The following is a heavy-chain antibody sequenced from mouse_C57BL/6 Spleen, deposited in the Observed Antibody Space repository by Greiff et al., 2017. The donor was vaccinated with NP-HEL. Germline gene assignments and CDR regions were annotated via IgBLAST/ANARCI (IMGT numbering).Heavy chain of an antibody. CDR1: GYTFTDYY. CDR2: INPNNGGT. J-gene: IGHJ2*01. CDR3: ARMGTTVVAPFDY. V-gene: IGHV1-26*01. Sequence: EVQLQQSGPELVKPGASVKISCKASGYTFTDYYMNWVKQSPGKSLEWIGDINPNNGGTSYNQKFKGKATLTVDKSSSTAYMELRSLTSEDSAVYYCARMGTTVVAPFDYWGQGTTLTVSS. D-gene: IGHD1-1*01.